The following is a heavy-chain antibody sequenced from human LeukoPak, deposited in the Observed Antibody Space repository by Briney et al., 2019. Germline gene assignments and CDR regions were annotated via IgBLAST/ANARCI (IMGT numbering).Heavy chain of an antibody. CDR1: GGSITSTNY. J-gene: IGHJ4*02. CDR3: AREGGHYRPLHY. Sequence: SGTLSLTCGVSGGSITSTNYWTWVRQPPGKGLEWIGEVNLQGSTNYNPSLMGRVAISVDMSENHISLQLTSVTAADTAVYYCAREGGHYRPLHYSGQGTLVTVSS. D-gene: IGHD3-22*01. CDR2: VNLQGST. V-gene: IGHV4-4*02.